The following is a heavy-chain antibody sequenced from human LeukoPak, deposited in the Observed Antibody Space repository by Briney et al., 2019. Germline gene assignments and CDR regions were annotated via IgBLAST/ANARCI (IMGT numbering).Heavy chain of an antibody. Sequence: ASVKVSCKASGYTFTNYALHWVRQAPGQRVEWMGWINAGNGDTKYSQKFQGRVTITRDTSANTAYMELSSLRSEDTAVYHCARGYCSSTSCQYYFDYWGREPWSPSPQ. CDR3: ARGYCSSTSCQYYFDY. CDR2: INAGNGDT. D-gene: IGHD2-2*01. J-gene: IGHJ4*02. CDR1: GYTFTNYA. V-gene: IGHV1-3*01.